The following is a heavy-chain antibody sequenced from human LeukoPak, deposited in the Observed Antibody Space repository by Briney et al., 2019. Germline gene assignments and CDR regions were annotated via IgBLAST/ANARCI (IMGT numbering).Heavy chain of an antibody. D-gene: IGHD2-2*01. J-gene: IGHJ3*02. CDR3: ARVGYCSTTTCSIKAFDI. CDR2: IYFNGDT. Sequence: PSETLTLTCTVSGGSIRGYYWRWIRQPAGKGLEWIGRIYFNGDTNYNPSLKSRVSMSVDTSKNQFSLKLSAVTAADTAIYYCARVGYCSTTTCSIKAFDIWDQGTMVTVSS. CDR1: GGSIRGYY. V-gene: IGHV4-4*07.